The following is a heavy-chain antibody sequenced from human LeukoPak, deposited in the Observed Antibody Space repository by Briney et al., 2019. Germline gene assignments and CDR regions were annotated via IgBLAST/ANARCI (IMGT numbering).Heavy chain of an antibody. CDR2: ISYDGSDK. CDR1: GFTFNSYG. D-gene: IGHD6-13*01. V-gene: IGHV3-30*18. J-gene: IGHJ4*02. Sequence: GGSLRLSCAASGFTFNSYGIHWVRQAPGKGLEWVAVISYDGSDKYYADSVKGRFTISRDNSKNTLYLQMNSLRTEDTAVYYCAKDGDVYYISSWQGHFDYWGQGTLVTVSS. CDR3: AKDGDVYYISSWQGHFDY.